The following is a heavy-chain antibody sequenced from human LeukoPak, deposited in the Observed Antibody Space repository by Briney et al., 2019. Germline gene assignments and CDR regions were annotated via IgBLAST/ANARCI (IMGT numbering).Heavy chain of an antibody. D-gene: IGHD3-22*01. Sequence: GGSLRLSCAASGFIFSSYAMSWVRQAPGKGLEWVSAISGSGGSTYYADSVKGRFTISRDNSKNTLYLQMNSLRAEDTAVYYCAKDKGGGYYYDSSGYYDYWGQGTLVTVSS. CDR1: GFIFSSYA. J-gene: IGHJ4*02. CDR3: AKDKGGGYYYDSSGYYDY. V-gene: IGHV3-23*01. CDR2: ISGSGGST.